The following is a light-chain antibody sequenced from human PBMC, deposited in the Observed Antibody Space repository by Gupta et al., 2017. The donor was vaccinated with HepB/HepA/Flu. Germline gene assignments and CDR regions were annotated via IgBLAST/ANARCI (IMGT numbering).Light chain of an antibody. J-gene: IGKJ2*01. V-gene: IGKV1-39*01. CDR3: QQRDGTPYT. CDR2: AAS. CDR1: QSISSY. Sequence: DIQMTQSPSSLSASVGDRVTITCRASQSISSYLNWYQQKPGKAPKVLIYAASSLQSGVPSRFSGSGSGTEFTLTISRLQPEDFATYYCQQRDGTPYTFGQGTKLEIK.